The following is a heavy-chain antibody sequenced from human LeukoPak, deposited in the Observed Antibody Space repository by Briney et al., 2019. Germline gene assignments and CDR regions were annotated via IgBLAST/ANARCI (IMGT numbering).Heavy chain of an antibody. V-gene: IGHV3-23*01. CDR1: GFTFSSYA. CDR2: ISGSGGRT. Sequence: PGGSLRLSCAASGFTFSSYAMSWVRQGPGKGLEWVSTISGSGGRTYYADSVKGRFTISRDNAKDSLYLQMNSLRAEDTAVYYCARVNTMVRGLTYYYYYGMDVWGQGTTVTVSS. CDR3: ARVNTMVRGLTYYYYYGMDV. D-gene: IGHD3-10*01. J-gene: IGHJ6*02.